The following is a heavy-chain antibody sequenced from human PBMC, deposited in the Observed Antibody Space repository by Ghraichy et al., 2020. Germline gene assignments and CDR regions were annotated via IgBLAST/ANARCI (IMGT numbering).Heavy chain of an antibody. CDR3: VSANRAVRYFDY. J-gene: IGHJ4*02. D-gene: IGHD1-14*01. Sequence: SETLSLTCTISGDSASDYYWTWIRQPAGKGLEWIGRIYNSGSTAYNPSLKSRVTLSGDTFKNQFSLILSSVTAADTGVYYCVSANRAVRYFDYWGRGVPVTVFS. V-gene: IGHV4-4*07. CDR2: IYNSGST. CDR1: GDSASDYY.